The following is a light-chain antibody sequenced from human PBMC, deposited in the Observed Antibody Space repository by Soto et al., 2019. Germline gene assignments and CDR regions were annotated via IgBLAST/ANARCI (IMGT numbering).Light chain of an antibody. Sequence: QSALTQPASVSGSPGQSITLSCTGTSSDVGGYNYVSWYQQHPGKVPKLIIYDVTDRPSGVSNRYSGSKSGNTASLTISGLQAEDEADYYCSSYTTRATRVFGGGTKLTVL. CDR1: SSDVGGYNY. CDR3: SSYTTRATRV. J-gene: IGLJ2*01. CDR2: DVT. V-gene: IGLV2-14*01.